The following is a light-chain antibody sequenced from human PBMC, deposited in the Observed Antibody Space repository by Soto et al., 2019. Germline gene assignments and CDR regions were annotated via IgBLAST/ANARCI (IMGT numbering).Light chain of an antibody. CDR3: MQGTHWPPIT. CDR2: KVA. Sequence: DVVMTQSPLSLPVTLGQPASISCRASQSLVYSDGNTYLSWFQQRPGQSPRRLIYKVANRDSGVPDRFSGSGSGTDFTLTISRVEADDVGIYYCMQGTHWPPITFGQGTRLEIK. CDR1: QSLVYSDGNTY. J-gene: IGKJ5*01. V-gene: IGKV2-30*01.